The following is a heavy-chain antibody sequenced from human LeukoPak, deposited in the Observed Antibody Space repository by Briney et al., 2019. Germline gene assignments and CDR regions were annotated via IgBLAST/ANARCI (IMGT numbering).Heavy chain of an antibody. V-gene: IGHV4-31*03. J-gene: IGHJ4*02. D-gene: IGHD6-19*01. CDR1: GGSISSGGYY. CDR3: ARDRSGWNYVDY. CDR2: IYYSGST. Sequence: PSETLSLTCTVSGGSISSGGYYWSWLRQHPGKGLEWIGYIYYSGSTYYNPSLKSRVTISVDTSKNQFSLKLSSVTAADTAVYYCARDRSGWNYVDYWGQGTLVTVSS.